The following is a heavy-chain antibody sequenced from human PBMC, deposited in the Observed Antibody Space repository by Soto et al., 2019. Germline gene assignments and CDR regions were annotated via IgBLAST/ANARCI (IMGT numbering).Heavy chain of an antibody. CDR3: ARLYLTASITSLDY. Sequence: GGSLRLSCAASGFTFSSYSIHWVRQAPGRGLEWVSAITRNSDIYYADSVKGRFTISRDNAKNSASLQMDSLRAEDTAVYYCARLYLTASITSLDYWGQGTLVTVSS. V-gene: IGHV3-21*01. J-gene: IGHJ4*02. CDR2: ITRNSDI. D-gene: IGHD3-16*01. CDR1: GFTFSSYS.